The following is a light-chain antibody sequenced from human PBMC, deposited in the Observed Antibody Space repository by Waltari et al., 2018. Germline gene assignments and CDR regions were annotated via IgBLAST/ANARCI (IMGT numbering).Light chain of an antibody. V-gene: IGKV3-11*01. CDR1: QTVGTH. J-gene: IGKJ3*01. CDR2: NAS. Sequence: EIVLTQSPLPLSLSPGARATLSCRASQTVGTHLAWYQHKPGQAPRLLIYNASLRASGIPARFSGSGSGTDFTLTISHLEPEDFAFYYCQHRDNWLFTFGPGTKVEVK. CDR3: QHRDNWLFT.